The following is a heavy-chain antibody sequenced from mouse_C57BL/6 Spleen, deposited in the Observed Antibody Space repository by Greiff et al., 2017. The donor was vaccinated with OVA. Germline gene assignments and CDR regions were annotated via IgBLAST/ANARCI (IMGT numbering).Heavy chain of an antibody. CDR3: ARKKGGSSSYFDY. V-gene: IGHV1-69*01. J-gene: IGHJ2*01. CDR1: GYTFTSYW. CDR2: IDPSDSYT. Sequence: VQLQQPGAELVMPGASVKLSCKASGYTFTSYWMHWVKQRPGQGLEWIGEIDPSDSYTNSNQKFKGKSTLTVDKSSSTAYMQLSSLTSEDSAVYYCARKKGGSSSYFDYWGQGTTLTVSS. D-gene: IGHD1-1*01.